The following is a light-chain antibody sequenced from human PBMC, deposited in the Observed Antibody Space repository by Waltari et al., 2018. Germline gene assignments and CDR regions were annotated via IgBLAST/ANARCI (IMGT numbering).Light chain of an antibody. CDR1: QAINHF. CDR3: QKYNSAPFT. V-gene: IGKV1-27*01. Sequence: DIQLTQPPSSLSASVGDRVTITCRASQAINHFLALYQQKPGKRPRFLIYGASTLQTGVPSRFSGSGSGTDFTLSIDSLQPEDVATYYCQKYNSAPFTFGPGTKVDLK. CDR2: GAS. J-gene: IGKJ3*01.